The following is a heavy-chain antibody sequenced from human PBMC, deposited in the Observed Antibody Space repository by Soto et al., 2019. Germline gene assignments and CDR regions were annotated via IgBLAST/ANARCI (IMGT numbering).Heavy chain of an antibody. J-gene: IGHJ4*02. CDR1: DSTLSSNW. Sequence: EVQLVESGGGLVQPGGSLSPSCAPPDSTLSSNWRNWVRLAPGKGLEWVANIKQDGSQKNYVDSVKGRFTISRDNAKNSLYLQMSSLRAEDTAVYYCMTSVTTHDYWGQGTLVTVSS. CDR2: IKQDGSQK. D-gene: IGHD4-17*01. V-gene: IGHV3-7*01. CDR3: MTSVTTHDY.